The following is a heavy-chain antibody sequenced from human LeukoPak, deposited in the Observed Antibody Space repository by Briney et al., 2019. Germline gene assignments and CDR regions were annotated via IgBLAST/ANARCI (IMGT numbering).Heavy chain of an antibody. D-gene: IGHD3-3*01. CDR3: ARARATIFGVVTSFYGMDA. CDR1: GGTFSSYA. J-gene: IGHJ6*02. Sequence: SVKVSCKASGGTFSSYAISWVRQAPGQGLEWMGGIIPIFGTANYAQKFQGRVTITADESTSTAYMELSGLRSEDTAVYYCARARATIFGVVTSFYGMDAWGQGTTVTVSS. V-gene: IGHV1-69*13. CDR2: IIPIFGTA.